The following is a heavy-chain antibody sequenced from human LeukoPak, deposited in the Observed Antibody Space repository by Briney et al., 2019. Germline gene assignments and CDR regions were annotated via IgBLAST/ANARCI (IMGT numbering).Heavy chain of an antibody. J-gene: IGHJ4*02. CDR1: GFTFSSYS. V-gene: IGHV3-21*01. CDR2: ISSSSSYI. CDR3: AREPPTVTTLDY. Sequence: GGSLRLSCAASGFTFSSYSMNWVRQAPGKGLEWVSSISSSSSYIYYADSVKGRFTISRDNAKNSLYLQMNSLRAEDTAVYYCAREPPTVTTLDYWGQGTLVTVSS. D-gene: IGHD4-17*01.